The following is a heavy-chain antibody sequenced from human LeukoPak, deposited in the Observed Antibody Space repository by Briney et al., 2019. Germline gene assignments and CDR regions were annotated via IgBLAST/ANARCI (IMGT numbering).Heavy chain of an antibody. CDR1: GFTFSSYA. V-gene: IGHV3-23*01. J-gene: IGHJ6*04. CDR3: AELGITMIGGV. D-gene: IGHD3-10*02. CDR2: ISGSGSST. Sequence: QTGGSLRLSCAASGFTFSSYAMSWVRQAPGKGLEWVSAISGSGSSTYYADSVKGRFTISRDNAKNSLYLQMNSLRAEDTAVYYCAELGITMIGGVWGKGTTVTISS.